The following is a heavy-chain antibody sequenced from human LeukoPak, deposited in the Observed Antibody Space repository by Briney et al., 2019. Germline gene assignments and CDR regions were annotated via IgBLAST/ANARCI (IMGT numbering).Heavy chain of an antibody. CDR3: ARDLSLAAAGVDY. CDR1: GYTFPTYG. CDR2: ISAYNANT. Sequence: GASVKVSCKASGYTFPTYGISWVRQAPGQGLEWMGWISAYNANTNYARKLQGRVTMTTDTSTSTAYMELRSLRSDDTAVYYCARDLSLAAAGVDYWGQGTLVTVSS. D-gene: IGHD6-13*01. V-gene: IGHV1-18*01. J-gene: IGHJ4*02.